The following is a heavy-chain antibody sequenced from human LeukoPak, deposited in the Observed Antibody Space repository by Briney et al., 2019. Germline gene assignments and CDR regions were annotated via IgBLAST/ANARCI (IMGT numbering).Heavy chain of an antibody. Sequence: GSLRLSCTASGITVSSNDMSWVRQAPGKGLEWVSFISGGTYYADSRKGRFTISRDNSKNTLHLQMNSLRAEDTALYYCARHSGGAVAGNPCDYWGQGALVTVSS. J-gene: IGHJ4*02. D-gene: IGHD6-19*01. CDR1: GITVSSND. V-gene: IGHV3-38-3*01. CDR2: ISGGT. CDR3: ARHSGGAVAGNPCDY.